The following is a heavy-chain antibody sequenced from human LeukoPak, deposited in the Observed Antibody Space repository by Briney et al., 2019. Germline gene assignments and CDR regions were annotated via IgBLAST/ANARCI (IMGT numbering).Heavy chain of an antibody. Sequence: PSETLSLTCSVSGDSISSGGYFWSWIRQPPGKDLECIGYIYHSGNTDYNPSLKSRVIMSVDRSKNQFSLNLSSLTAADTAVYYCARVTPGMAAAAPWAFDIWGQGTMVTVSS. CDR3: ARVTPGMAAAAPWAFDI. J-gene: IGHJ3*02. D-gene: IGHD6-13*01. CDR2: IYHSGNT. V-gene: IGHV4-30-2*01. CDR1: GDSISSGGYF.